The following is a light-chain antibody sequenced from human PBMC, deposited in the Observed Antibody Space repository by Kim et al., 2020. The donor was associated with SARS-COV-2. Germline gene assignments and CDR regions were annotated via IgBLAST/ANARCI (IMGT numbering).Light chain of an antibody. CDR2: GAS. CDR1: QSVSSSY. Sequence: EIVLTQSPGTLSLSPGERATLSCRASQSVSSSYLAWYQQKPGQAPSLLIYGASSRATGIPDRLSGSGSGTDFTLTISRLEPEDFAVYYCQQDGSSPPPYSFGQGTRLEI. V-gene: IGKV3-20*01. J-gene: IGKJ2*01. CDR3: QQDGSSPPPYS.